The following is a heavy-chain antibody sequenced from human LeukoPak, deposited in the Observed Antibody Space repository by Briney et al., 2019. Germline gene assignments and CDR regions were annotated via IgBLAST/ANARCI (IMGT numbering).Heavy chain of an antibody. CDR2: IIPSGGIT. Sequence: GGSLRLSCAASGFIFSSHGMNWVRQAPGKGLEWVSGIIPSGGITYYADSVKGRFTISRDNSKNTVYLQMNSLRAEDTAVYYCARVRGGSGRSYAADAFDIWGQGTMVTVSS. D-gene: IGHD1-26*01. CDR3: ARVRGGSGRSYAADAFDI. J-gene: IGHJ3*02. CDR1: GFIFSSHG. V-gene: IGHV3-23*01.